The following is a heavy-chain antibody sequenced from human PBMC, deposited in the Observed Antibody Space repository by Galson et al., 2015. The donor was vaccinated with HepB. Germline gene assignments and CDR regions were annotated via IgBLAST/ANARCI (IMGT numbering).Heavy chain of an antibody. V-gene: IGHV3-23*01. CDR1: GFTFSSYA. J-gene: IGHJ6*02. Sequence: SLRLSCAASGFTFSSYAMSWVRQAPGKGLEWVSAISGSGGSTYYADSVKGRFTISRDNSKNTLYLQMNSLRAEDTAVYYCAKDDYGDSYGMDVWGQGTTVTVSS. CDR2: ISGSGGST. D-gene: IGHD4-17*01. CDR3: AKDDYGDSYGMDV.